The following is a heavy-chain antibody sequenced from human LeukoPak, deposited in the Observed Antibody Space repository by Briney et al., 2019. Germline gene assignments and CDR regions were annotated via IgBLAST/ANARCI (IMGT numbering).Heavy chain of an antibody. CDR3: ARDSGWFDP. D-gene: IGHD6-25*01. J-gene: IGHJ5*02. Sequence: GGSLRLSCAASGFTFSSYGMHWVRQAPGKGLEWVAVISYDGSNKYYADSVKGRFTISRDNAKNSLYLQMNSLRAEDTAVYYCARDSGWFDPWGQGTLVTVSS. CDR1: GFTFSSYG. CDR2: ISYDGSNK. V-gene: IGHV3-30*03.